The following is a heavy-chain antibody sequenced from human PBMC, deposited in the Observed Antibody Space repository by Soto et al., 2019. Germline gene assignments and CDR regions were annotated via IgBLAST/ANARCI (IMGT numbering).Heavy chain of an antibody. CDR2: IYYSGST. CDR3: ARHYSSGWLRYNWFDP. V-gene: IGHV4-39*01. D-gene: IGHD6-19*01. CDR1: CGSISSSSYY. J-gene: IGHJ5*02. Sequence: SETLSLTCTFSCGSISSSSYYWGWIRQPPGKGLEWIGSIYYSGSTYYNPSLKSRVTISVDTSKNQFSLKLSSVTAADTAVYYCARHYSSGWLRYNWFDPWGQGTLVTVSS.